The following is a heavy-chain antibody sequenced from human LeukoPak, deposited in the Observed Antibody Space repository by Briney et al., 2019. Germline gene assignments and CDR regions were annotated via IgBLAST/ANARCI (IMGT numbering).Heavy chain of an antibody. CDR2: INFSGGST. Sequence: ASVKVSCKTFGYTFISYSIHWMRQAPGQGLEWMGMINFSGGSTSYAQKFQGRVTMTGDTSTSTVYMEMSSLRSDDTAVYYCARDKIGGFGELYYWGQGTLVTVSS. CDR3: ARDKIGGFGELYY. D-gene: IGHD3-10*01. CDR1: GYTFISYS. J-gene: IGHJ4*02. V-gene: IGHV1-46*01.